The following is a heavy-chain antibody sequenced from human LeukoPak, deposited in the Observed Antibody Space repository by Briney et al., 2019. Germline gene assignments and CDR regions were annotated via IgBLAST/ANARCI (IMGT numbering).Heavy chain of an antibody. J-gene: IGHJ4*02. V-gene: IGHV3-30*18. CDR2: ISSDGSNK. D-gene: IGHD5-18*01. CDR3: AKDKRRRDSYGFDY. Sequence: QSGGSLRLSCAASGFTFSSFGIYWGRQAPEKGLEWVGVISSDGSNKNYAQTVKGRFTISSDNSKNTLYLQMSSLRAADTAVYYCAKDKRRRDSYGFDYWGQGTLVTVSS. CDR1: GFTFSSFG.